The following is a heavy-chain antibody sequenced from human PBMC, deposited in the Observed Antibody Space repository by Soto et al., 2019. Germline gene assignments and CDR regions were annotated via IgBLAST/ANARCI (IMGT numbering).Heavy chain of an antibody. CDR2: ISYDGNNE. D-gene: IGHD1-26*01. CDR1: GFTFGAYT. CDR3: ARDGYSGRSDGFDI. J-gene: IGHJ3*02. Sequence: QVQLVESGGGVFEPGRSLRLSCAASGFTFGAYTMHWVRQPPGKGLEWVAVISYDGNNERYTDPVRGRFTVSRDNSKSTLYLQMNCLKSEDTAVYYCARDGYSGRSDGFDIWGQGTMVTVSS. V-gene: IGHV3-30-3*01.